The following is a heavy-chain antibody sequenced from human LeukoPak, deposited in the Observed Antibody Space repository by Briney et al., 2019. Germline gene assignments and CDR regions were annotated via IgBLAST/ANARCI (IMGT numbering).Heavy chain of an antibody. V-gene: IGHV3-7*01. Sequence: GGSLRLSCEASGFTFSSYWVNWVRQAPGKGLEWVGNIQPDGSEQYPVDSVKGRFTISRDNARNSLFLQMNSLRVEDTAVYYCASQSYARFDPWGQGTLVTVSS. J-gene: IGHJ5*02. CDR3: ASQSYARFDP. CDR2: IQPDGSEQ. D-gene: IGHD3-16*01. CDR1: GFTFSSYW.